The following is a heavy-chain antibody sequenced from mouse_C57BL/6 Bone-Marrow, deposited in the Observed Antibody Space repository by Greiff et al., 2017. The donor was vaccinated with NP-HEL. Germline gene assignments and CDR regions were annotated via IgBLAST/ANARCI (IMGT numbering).Heavy chain of an antibody. J-gene: IGHJ4*01. CDR2: IWRGGST. CDR1: GFSLTSYG. Sequence: VQLQESGPGLVQPSQSLSITCTVYGFSLTSYGVHWVRQSPGKGLEWLGVIWRGGSTDYNAAFMSRLSITKDNSKSQVFFKMNSLQADDTAIYYCAKKMGDGYYPSFYYAMDYWGQGTSVTVSS. V-gene: IGHV2-5*01. CDR3: AKKMGDGYYPSFYYAMDY. D-gene: IGHD2-3*01.